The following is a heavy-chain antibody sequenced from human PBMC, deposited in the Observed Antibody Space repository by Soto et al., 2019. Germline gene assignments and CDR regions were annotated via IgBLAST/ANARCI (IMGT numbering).Heavy chain of an antibody. CDR2: ISSYNGNT. J-gene: IGHJ5*02. CDR3: ARAPAYNWNYGVAWFDP. V-gene: IGHV1-18*04. Sequence: VKVSCKASGYTFTSYGISWVRQAPGQGLEWMGWISSYNGNTNYAQKLQGRVTMTTDTSTSTAYMELRSLRSDDTAVYYCARAPAYNWNYGVAWFDPWGQGTLVIVSS. D-gene: IGHD1-7*01. CDR1: GYTFTSYG.